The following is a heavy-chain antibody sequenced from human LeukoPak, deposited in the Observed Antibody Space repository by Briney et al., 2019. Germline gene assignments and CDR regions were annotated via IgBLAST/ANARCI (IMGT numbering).Heavy chain of an antibody. CDR1: GFTFSSYW. Sequence: GGSLRLSCVASGFTFSSYWINWVRQTPGKGLEWVANINEDGSEGRYVDSVKGRFTISRDNAKNSLYLQMNSLRVDDTAVYYCAKGEQWLYYFDYWGQGSLVTVSS. J-gene: IGHJ4*02. CDR3: AKGEQWLYYFDY. V-gene: IGHV3-7*01. CDR2: INEDGSEG. D-gene: IGHD6-19*01.